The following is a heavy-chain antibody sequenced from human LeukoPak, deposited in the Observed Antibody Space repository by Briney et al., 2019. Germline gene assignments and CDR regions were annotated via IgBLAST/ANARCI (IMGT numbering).Heavy chain of an antibody. CDR1: GFTVSSNY. J-gene: IGHJ6*03. CDR2: IYIGGST. D-gene: IGHD3-10*01. Sequence: PGGSLRLSCAASGFTVSSNYMSWVRQAPGKGLEWVSVIYIGGSTYYADSVKGRFTISRDNSKNTVYLQMNILRAEDTAVYYCARGARLTMVRGVIRYYYMDVWGKGTTVTISS. CDR3: ARGARLTMVRGVIRYYYMDV. V-gene: IGHV3-53*01.